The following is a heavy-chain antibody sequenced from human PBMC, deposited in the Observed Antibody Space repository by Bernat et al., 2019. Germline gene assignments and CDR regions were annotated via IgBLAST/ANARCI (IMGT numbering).Heavy chain of an antibody. V-gene: IGHV3-74*01. CDR1: GFTFSSYW. CDR2: INSDGSST. Sequence: EVQLVESGGCLVQPVVSLRLSCAASGFTFSSYWMHWVRQAPGKVLVLVSRINSDGSSTSYADSVKGRFTISRDNAKNTLYLQMNSLRAEDTAVYYCARDHGTLRGSYYDYWGQGTMVTVSS. CDR3: ARDHGTLRGSYYDY. D-gene: IGHD3-10*01. J-gene: IGHJ4*02.